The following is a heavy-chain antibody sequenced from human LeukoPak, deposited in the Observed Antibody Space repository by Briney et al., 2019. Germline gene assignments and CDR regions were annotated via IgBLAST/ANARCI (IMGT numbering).Heavy chain of an antibody. Sequence: ASVKVSCKASGYTFTSYAMHWVRQAPGQRLEWMGWINAGNGNTKYSLKFQGRVTITRDTSASTAYMELSSLRSEDTAVYYCARDRRQGRIVGATPPGYWGQGTLVTVSS. J-gene: IGHJ4*02. D-gene: IGHD1-26*01. CDR1: GYTFTSYA. CDR2: INAGNGNT. CDR3: ARDRRQGRIVGATPPGY. V-gene: IGHV1-3*01.